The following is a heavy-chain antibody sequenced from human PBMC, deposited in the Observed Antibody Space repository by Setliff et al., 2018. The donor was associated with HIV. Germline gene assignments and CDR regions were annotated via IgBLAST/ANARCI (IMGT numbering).Heavy chain of an antibody. D-gene: IGHD3-16*01. V-gene: IGHV4-61*09. Sequence: LSLTCTVSGDSIPSGTYYWSWIRQPAGMRLEWIGHISTSGTTNYNPSLKSRVTISADTSKSQFSLKLTSVTAADTAAYFCARVSTDYVWGSFLSSGPYYFDFWGQGALVTVPQ. CDR2: ISTSGTT. CDR1: GDSIPSGTYY. CDR3: ARVSTDYVWGSFLSSGPYYFDF. J-gene: IGHJ4*02.